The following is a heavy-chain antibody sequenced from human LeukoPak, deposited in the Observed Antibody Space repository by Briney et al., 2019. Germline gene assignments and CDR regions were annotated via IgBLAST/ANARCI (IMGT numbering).Heavy chain of an antibody. CDR3: ARTMVRGVISPDFGY. Sequence: GGSLRLSCAASGFTFSSYAMHWVRQAPGKGLEWVAVISYDGSNKYYADSVKGRFTISRDNSKNTLYLQMNSLRAEDTAVYYCARTMVRGVISPDFGYWGQGTLVTVSS. CDR2: ISYDGSNK. V-gene: IGHV3-30-3*01. J-gene: IGHJ4*02. D-gene: IGHD3-10*01. CDR1: GFTFSSYA.